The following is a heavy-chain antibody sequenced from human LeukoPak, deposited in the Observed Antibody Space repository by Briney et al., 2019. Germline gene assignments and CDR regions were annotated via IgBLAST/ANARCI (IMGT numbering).Heavy chain of an antibody. CDR2: IIPIFGTA. D-gene: IGHD2-21*02. CDR1: GGTFSSYT. Sequence: ASVKVSCKASGGTFSSYTISWVRQAPGQGLEWMGGIIPIFGTANYAQKFQGRVTITADDSTSTAYMELSSLRSEDTAVHYCARVNCGGDCYSDRGAFDIWGQGTMVTVSP. J-gene: IGHJ3*02. V-gene: IGHV1-69*13. CDR3: ARVNCGGDCYSDRGAFDI.